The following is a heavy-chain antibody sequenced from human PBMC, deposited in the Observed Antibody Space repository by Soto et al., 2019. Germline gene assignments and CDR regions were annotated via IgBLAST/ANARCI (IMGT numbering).Heavy chain of an antibody. Sequence: ASVKVSCKASGYTFTSYYMHWVRQAPGQGLEWMGIINPSGGSTSYAQKFQGRVTMTRDTSTGTVYMELSSLRSEDTAVYYCARNLIVPAANDRPDAFDIWGQGTMVTVSS. V-gene: IGHV1-46*01. J-gene: IGHJ3*02. CDR3: ARNLIVPAANDRPDAFDI. CDR2: INPSGGST. D-gene: IGHD2-2*01. CDR1: GYTFTSYY.